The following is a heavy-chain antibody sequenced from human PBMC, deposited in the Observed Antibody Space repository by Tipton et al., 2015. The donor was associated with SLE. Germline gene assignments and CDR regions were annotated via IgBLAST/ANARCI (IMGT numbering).Heavy chain of an antibody. CDR3: ARMDV. V-gene: IGHV1-2*06. CDR1: GYTFNAYY. Sequence: QSGAEVKKPGASVKVSCKTSGYTFNAYYMHWVRQAPGQGLEWMGRIIPSTGATNFAPKFQGRVTMTRDTSITTAYMELSDLTSDDTAVYYCARMDVWGQGTTVTVSS. J-gene: IGHJ6*02. CDR2: IIPSTGAT.